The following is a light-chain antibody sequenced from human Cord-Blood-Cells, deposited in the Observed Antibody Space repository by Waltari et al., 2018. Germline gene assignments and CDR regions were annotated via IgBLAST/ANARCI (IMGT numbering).Light chain of an antibody. CDR1: QSISSY. CDR2: AAS. J-gene: IGKJ4*01. Sequence: DIQMTQSSSSLSSSVGDIVTITCRASQSISSYLNWYQQKPGKAPKLLIYAASSLQSGVPSRFSGSGSVTDFTLTISSLQPEDFATYYCQQSYSTPLTFGGGTKVEIK. CDR3: QQSYSTPLT. V-gene: IGKV1-39*01.